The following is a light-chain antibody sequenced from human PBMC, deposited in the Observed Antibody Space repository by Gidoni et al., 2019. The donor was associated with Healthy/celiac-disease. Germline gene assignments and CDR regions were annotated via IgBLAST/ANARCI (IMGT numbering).Light chain of an antibody. J-gene: IGKJ1*01. CDR1: QSISSW. CDR3: QRYNSYPWT. Sequence: DIQMTQFPSTLSASVGDRVTITCRASQSISSWLAWYQQKPGKAPKLLIYDASSLESGVPSRFSGSGSGTEFTLTISSLQPDDFATYYCQRYNSYPWTFXQXTKVEIK. CDR2: DAS. V-gene: IGKV1-5*01.